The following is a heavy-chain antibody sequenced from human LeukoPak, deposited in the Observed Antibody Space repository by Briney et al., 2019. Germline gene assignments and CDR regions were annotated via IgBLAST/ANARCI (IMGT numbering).Heavy chain of an antibody. CDR1: GFTFSSYS. D-gene: IGHD6-13*01. V-gene: IGHV3-21*01. J-gene: IGHJ4*02. CDR2: ISSSSSYI. Sequence: GGSLRLSCAASGFTFSSYSMNWVRQAPGKGLEWVSSISSSSSYIYYADSVKGRFTISRDNAKNSLYLQMNSLRAEDTAVYYCVRDDPHASAAAGPGDVGYWGQGTLVTVSS. CDR3: VRDDPHASAAAGPGDVGY.